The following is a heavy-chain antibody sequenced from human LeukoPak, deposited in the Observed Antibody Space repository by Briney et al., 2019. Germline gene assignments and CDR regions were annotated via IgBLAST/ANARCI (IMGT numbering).Heavy chain of an antibody. CDR2: INSDGSST. J-gene: IGHJ5*02. D-gene: IGHD2-2*02. V-gene: IGHV3-74*01. CDR3: ARDWGDCSSTSCYTEGWFDP. CDR1: GFTFSSYW. Sequence: PGGSLRLSCAASGFTFSSYWMHWVRQAPGKGLVWVSRINSDGSSTSYADSVKGRFTISRDNAKNTLYLQMNSLRAEDTAVYYCARDWGDCSSTSCYTEGWFDPWGQGTLVTVSS.